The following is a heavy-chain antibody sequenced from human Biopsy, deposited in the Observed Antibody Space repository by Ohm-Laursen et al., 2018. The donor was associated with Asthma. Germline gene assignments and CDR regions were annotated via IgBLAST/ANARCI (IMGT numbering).Heavy chain of an antibody. Sequence: SLRLPCAASGFAFNNSSMTWVRQAPGKGLEWVSSISASGVRTFYADSVKGRFTVSRDSSRNTLYLQLSTLRVEDTAVYFCAKITTDRQKANNWFDPWGRGTLVTVSS. V-gene: IGHV3-23*01. CDR1: GFAFNNSS. CDR3: AKITTDRQKANNWFDP. CDR2: ISASGVRT. D-gene: IGHD3-22*01. J-gene: IGHJ5*02.